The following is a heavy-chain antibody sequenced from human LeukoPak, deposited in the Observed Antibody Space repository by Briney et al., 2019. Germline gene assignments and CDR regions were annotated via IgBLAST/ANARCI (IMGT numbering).Heavy chain of an antibody. V-gene: IGHV3-74*01. D-gene: IGHD1-26*01. Sequence: GGSLRLSCAASGFTFSSYSMNWVRQAPGKGLVWVSRINSDGSSTSYADSVKGRFTISRDNAKNTLYLQMNSLRAEDTAAYYCTEGWGYDYWGQGTLVTVSS. CDR1: GFTFSSYS. CDR3: TEGWGYDY. J-gene: IGHJ4*02. CDR2: INSDGSST.